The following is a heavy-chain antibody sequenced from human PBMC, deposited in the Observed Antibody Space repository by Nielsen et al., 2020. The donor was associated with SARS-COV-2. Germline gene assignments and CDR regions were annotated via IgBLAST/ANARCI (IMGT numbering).Heavy chain of an antibody. V-gene: IGHV3-30*18. J-gene: IGHJ4*02. Sequence: GGSLRLSCAASGFTFSSYGMHWVRQAPGKGLEWVAVISYDGSNKYYADSVKGRFTISRDNSKNTLYLQMNSLRAEDTAVYYCAKTGSGSYYSPVDYWGQGTLVTVSS. CDR2: ISYDGSNK. CDR3: AKTGSGSYYSPVDY. CDR1: GFTFSSYG. D-gene: IGHD3-10*01.